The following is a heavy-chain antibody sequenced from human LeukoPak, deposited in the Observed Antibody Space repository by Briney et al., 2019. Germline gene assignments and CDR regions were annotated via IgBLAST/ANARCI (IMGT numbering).Heavy chain of an antibody. CDR1: GDTFTSD. V-gene: IGHV1-8*01. D-gene: IGHD2-15*01. J-gene: IGHJ4*02. Sequence: ASVKVSCKVSGDTFTSDINWMRQATGQGLEWMGWMNPNSGNADYAQKFQGRVTMTRDTSITTAYMELSSLRSEDAAIYYCAGGAVGRSCSGGSCYFFDNWGQGTLVTVSS. CDR3: AGGAVGRSCSGGSCYFFDN. CDR2: MNPNSGNA.